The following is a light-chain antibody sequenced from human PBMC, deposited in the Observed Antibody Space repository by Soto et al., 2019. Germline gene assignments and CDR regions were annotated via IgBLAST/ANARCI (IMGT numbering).Light chain of an antibody. Sequence: DIVMTQSPATLSVSPGESATLSCRASQFVSTNLAWYEQKHGQAPRXLIYSESTRATNIPARFSGGGSGTEVTITISSLQSEDLEVYDGQQYSKWPRTFGQGTKVDIK. J-gene: IGKJ1*01. CDR2: SES. V-gene: IGKV3-15*01. CDR1: QFVSTN. CDR3: QQYSKWPRT.